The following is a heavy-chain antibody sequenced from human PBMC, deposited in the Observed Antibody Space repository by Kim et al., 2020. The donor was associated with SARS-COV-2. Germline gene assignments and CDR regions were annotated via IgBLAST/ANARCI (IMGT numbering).Heavy chain of an antibody. D-gene: IGHD3-22*01. Sequence: SETLSLTFTVSGGSISSGGYYWSWIRQHPGKGLEWIGYIYYSGSTYYNPSLKSRVTISVDTSKNQFSLKLSSVTAADTAVYYCARAHMIVVVISAFDIWGQGTMVTVSS. CDR1: GGSISSGGYY. CDR2: IYYSGST. V-gene: IGHV4-31*03. CDR3: ARAHMIVVVISAFDI. J-gene: IGHJ3*02.